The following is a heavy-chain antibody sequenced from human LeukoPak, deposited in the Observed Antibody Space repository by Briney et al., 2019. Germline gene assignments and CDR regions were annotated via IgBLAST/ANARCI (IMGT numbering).Heavy chain of an antibody. CDR3: ARDAITTGGDFDY. J-gene: IGHJ4*02. CDR1: GGSISDTNYY. Sequence: SETLSLTCTVSGGSISDTNYYWGWIRQPPGKGLEWIGSIYHSGSTNYNPSLKSRVTISVDKSKNQFSLKLSSVTAADTAVYYCARDAITTGGDFDYWGQGTLVTVSS. V-gene: IGHV4-39*07. D-gene: IGHD2-2*01. CDR2: IYHSGST.